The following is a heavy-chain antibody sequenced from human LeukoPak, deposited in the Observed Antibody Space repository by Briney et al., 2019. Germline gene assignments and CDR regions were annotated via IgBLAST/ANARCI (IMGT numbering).Heavy chain of an antibody. CDR2: IYYSGST. Sequence: SETLSLTCTVYGGSISSSSYYWGGIRQPPGKGLEWIGSIYYSGSTYYNPSLKSRVTISVDTSKNQFSLKLTSVTAADTAVYYCARNPVRTSTGTNWGPGTLVTVSS. CDR1: GGSISSSSYY. J-gene: IGHJ4*02. CDR3: ARNPVRTSTGTN. V-gene: IGHV4-39*07. D-gene: IGHD4-11*01.